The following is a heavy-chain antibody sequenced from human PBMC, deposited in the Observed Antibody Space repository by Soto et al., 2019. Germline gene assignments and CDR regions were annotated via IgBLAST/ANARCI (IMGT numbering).Heavy chain of an antibody. CDR3: ATDNLEDTDLVAYCFDY. J-gene: IGHJ4*02. V-gene: IGHV1-69*01. Sequence: QVQLVQSGAEVKKPGSSVRVSCQYSGGTFRTSSINWVRQAPGQGLEWMGGIIPMFGTTTYAPEFQGRLTITADESMRSAYMELSSLRSDDTAFYYFATDNLEDTDLVAYCFDYWGQGTVVTVSS. CDR2: IIPMFGTT. D-gene: IGHD2-15*01. CDR1: GGTFRTSS.